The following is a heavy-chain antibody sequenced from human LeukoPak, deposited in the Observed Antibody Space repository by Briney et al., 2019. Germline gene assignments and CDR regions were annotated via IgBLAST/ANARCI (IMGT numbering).Heavy chain of an antibody. J-gene: IGHJ6*03. V-gene: IGHV3-48*03. D-gene: IGHD2-2*01. Sequence: PGGSLRLSCSASGFTFNNYEMNWVRQAPGKGLEWVSYISSRGGTIYYADSVKGRFTISRDNAKNSLYLQMHSLRAEDTAVYYCARGRAQYQLPNYYYYYYMGVWGKGTTVTVSS. CDR3: ARGRAQYQLPNYYYYYYMGV. CDR1: GFTFNNYE. CDR2: ISSRGGTI.